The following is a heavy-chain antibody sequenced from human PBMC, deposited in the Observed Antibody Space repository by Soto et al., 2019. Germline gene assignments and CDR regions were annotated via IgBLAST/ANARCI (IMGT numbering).Heavy chain of an antibody. CDR1: GGSISSSSYY. D-gene: IGHD3-22*01. Sequence: SETLSLTCTVSGGSISSSSYYWGWIRQPPGKWLEWIGSIYYSGSTYYNPSLKSRVTISVDTSKNQFSLKLSSVTAADTAVYYCARRRTESYYDSSGYYFDYWGQGTLVTVS. CDR3: ARRRTESYYDSSGYYFDY. J-gene: IGHJ4*02. CDR2: IYYSGST. V-gene: IGHV4-39*01.